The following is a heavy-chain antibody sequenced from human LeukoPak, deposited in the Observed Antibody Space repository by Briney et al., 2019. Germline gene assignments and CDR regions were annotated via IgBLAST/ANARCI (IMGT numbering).Heavy chain of an antibody. CDR3: ARLYDSSGYYWAYFDY. Sequence: SETLSLTCTVSGGSISSSSYYWGWIRQPPGKGLEWIGSIYYSGSAYYNPSLKSRVTISVDTSKNQFSLKLSSVTAADTAVYYCARLYDSSGYYWAYFDYWGQGTLVTVSS. CDR1: GGSISSSSYY. V-gene: IGHV4-39*07. D-gene: IGHD3-22*01. CDR2: IYYSGSA. J-gene: IGHJ4*02.